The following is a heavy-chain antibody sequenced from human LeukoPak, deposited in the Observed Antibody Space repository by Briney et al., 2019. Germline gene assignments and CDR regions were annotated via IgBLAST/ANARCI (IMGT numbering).Heavy chain of an antibody. D-gene: IGHD2-2*01. J-gene: IGHJ2*01. CDR3: ARDRTGCSSTSCNDWYFDL. CDR1: GFTFSSYD. V-gene: IGHV3-13*01. Sequence: GRSLRLSCAASGFTFSSYDMHWVRQATGKGLEWVSAIGTAGDTYYPGSVKGRFTISRENAKNSLYLQMNSLRAGDTAVYYCARDRTGCSSTSCNDWYFDLWGRGTLVTVSS. CDR2: IGTAGDT.